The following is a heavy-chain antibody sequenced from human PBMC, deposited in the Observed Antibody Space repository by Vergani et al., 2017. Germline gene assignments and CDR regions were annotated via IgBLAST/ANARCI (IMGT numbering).Heavy chain of an antibody. Sequence: QVQLVQSGAAVMRPGASVKVSCKASGYIFSTYYIHWVRQAPGQGLEWMGTINPTGGATTYSQKFQGRVTMTRDSSATTVYMELRSLRSDDTAVYYCARGRLKIEGVNSNWFDPWGQGTLVTVSS. CDR1: GYIFSTYY. D-gene: IGHD2-8*01. CDR3: ARGRLKIEGVNSNWFDP. CDR2: INPTGGAT. V-gene: IGHV1-46*01. J-gene: IGHJ5*02.